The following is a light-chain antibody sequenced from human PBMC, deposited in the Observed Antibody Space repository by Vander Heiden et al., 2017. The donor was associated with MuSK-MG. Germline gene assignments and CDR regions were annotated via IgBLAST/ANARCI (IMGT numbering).Light chain of an antibody. V-gene: IGKV3-11*01. Sequence: EVVSTQSAATLSVSPGERATLSCSARQSISMSLSWYQQKPGPAPRLLIYEASTRATGIPTRFSVGGFGTDFTLTISSLEPEDFAVYYCQQRSNCPLSITFGQGTRLEIK. CDR3: QQRSNCPLSIT. CDR2: EAS. J-gene: IGKJ5*01. CDR1: QSISMS.